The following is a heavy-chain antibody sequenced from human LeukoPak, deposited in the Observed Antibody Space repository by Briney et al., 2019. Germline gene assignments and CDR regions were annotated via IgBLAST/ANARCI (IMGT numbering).Heavy chain of an antibody. D-gene: IGHD1-1*01. CDR2: IYSGGST. CDR3: AREVGYWNDVGDY. V-gene: IGHV3-53*01. Sequence: PGGSLRLSCAASGFTFSSYGMSWVRQAPGKGLEWVSVIYSGGSTYYADSVKGRFTISRDNSKNTLYLQMNSLRAEDTAVYYCAREVGYWNDVGDYWGQGTLVTVSS. J-gene: IGHJ4*02. CDR1: GFTFSSYG.